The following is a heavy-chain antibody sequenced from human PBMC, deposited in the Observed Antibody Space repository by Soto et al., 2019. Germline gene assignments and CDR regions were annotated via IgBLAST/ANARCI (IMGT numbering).Heavy chain of an antibody. CDR1: GYTFTGYY. D-gene: IGHD3-3*01. J-gene: IGHJ6*02. CDR2: INPNSGGT. V-gene: IGHV1-2*04. Sequence: ASVKVSFKASGYTFTGYYMHWVRQAPGQGLEWMGWINPNSGGTNYAQKFQGWVTMTRDTSISTAYMELSRLRSDDTAVYYCARSPGWDYDFWSGYYIDYYGMDVWGQGTTVTVSS. CDR3: ARSPGWDYDFWSGYYIDYYGMDV.